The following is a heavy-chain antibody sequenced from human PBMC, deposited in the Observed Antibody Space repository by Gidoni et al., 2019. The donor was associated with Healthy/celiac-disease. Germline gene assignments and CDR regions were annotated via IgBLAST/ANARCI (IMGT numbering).Heavy chain of an antibody. Sequence: EVQLVESGGGLVQPGGSRRPPCSAPGFTFVSYAMHWVRQAPGRGLEYVSAISSNGGSTYYADSVKGRFTISRDNSKNTLYLQMSSLRAEDTAVYYCVKDSLKWAVAGAFDYWGQGTLVTVSS. CDR1: GFTFVSYA. CDR3: VKDSLKWAVAGAFDY. CDR2: ISSNGGST. V-gene: IGHV3-64D*06. J-gene: IGHJ4*02. D-gene: IGHD6-19*01.